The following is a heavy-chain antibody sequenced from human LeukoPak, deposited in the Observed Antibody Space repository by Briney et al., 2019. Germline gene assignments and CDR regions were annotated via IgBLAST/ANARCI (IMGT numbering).Heavy chain of an antibody. J-gene: IGHJ4*02. CDR3: ARSAAVTGQFDF. D-gene: IGHD6-19*01. V-gene: IGHV4-4*02. CDR2: IYHAGST. CDR1: GAFISSSNW. Sequence: PSGTLSLTCTVSGAFISSSNWWTWVRQPAGEALEWIGEIYHAGSTKYNPSLRSRLTISVDKSKNSFSLSLTSVTAADTAFYYCARSAAVTGQFDFWGPGTLVTVSS.